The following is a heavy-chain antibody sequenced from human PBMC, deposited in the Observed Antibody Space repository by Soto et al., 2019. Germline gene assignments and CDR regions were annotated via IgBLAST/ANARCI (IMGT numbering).Heavy chain of an antibody. D-gene: IGHD5-12*01. CDR2: ISWNSGSI. CDR3: AKDGGYPPHKKYYFDY. J-gene: IGHJ4*02. Sequence: PGGSLRLSCAASGFTFDDYAMHWVRQAPGKGLEWVSGISWNSGSIGYADSVKGRFTISRDNAKNSLYLQMNSLRAEDAALYYCAKDGGYPPHKKYYFDYWGQGTLVTVSS. CDR1: GFTFDDYA. V-gene: IGHV3-9*01.